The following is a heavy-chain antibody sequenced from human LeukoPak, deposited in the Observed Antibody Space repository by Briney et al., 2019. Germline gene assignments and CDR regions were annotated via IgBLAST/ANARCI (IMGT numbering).Heavy chain of an antibody. CDR3: AREPVDY. J-gene: IGHJ4*02. CDR1: GYTFTGYY. Sequence: ASVKVSCKASGYTFTGYYMHWVRQAPGQGLEWMGWISAYNGNTNYAQKFQGRVTMTTDTSTSTAYMELRSLRSDDTAVYYCAREPVDYWGQGTLVTVSS. CDR2: ISAYNGNT. V-gene: IGHV1-18*04.